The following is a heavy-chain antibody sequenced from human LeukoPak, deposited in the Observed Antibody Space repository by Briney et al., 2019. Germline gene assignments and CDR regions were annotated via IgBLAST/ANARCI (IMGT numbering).Heavy chain of an antibody. D-gene: IGHD2-2*01. Sequence: KPSETLSLTCAVYGGSFSGYYWSWIRQPPGKGLEWIGYIYYSGSTNYNPSLKSRVTISVDTSKNQFSLKLSSVTAADTAVYYCASYCSSTSCPSTGFDYWGQGTLVTASS. CDR1: GGSFSGYY. J-gene: IGHJ4*02. CDR2: IYYSGST. CDR3: ASYCSSTSCPSTGFDY. V-gene: IGHV4-59*01.